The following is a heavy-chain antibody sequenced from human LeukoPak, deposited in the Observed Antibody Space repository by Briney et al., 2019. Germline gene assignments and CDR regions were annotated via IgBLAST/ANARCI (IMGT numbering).Heavy chain of an antibody. J-gene: IGHJ4*02. V-gene: IGHV1-2*02. CDR3: AREEEGGSFDY. Sequence: ASVKVSCKASGYTFTDYYMNWVRQAPGQGLEWMGWINPNSGGTNYAQKFQGRVTMTRDTSTSTVYMELSSVTSEDMAVYYCAREEEGGSFDYWGQGTLVTVSS. CDR2: INPNSGGT. D-gene: IGHD3-16*01. CDR1: GYTFTDYY.